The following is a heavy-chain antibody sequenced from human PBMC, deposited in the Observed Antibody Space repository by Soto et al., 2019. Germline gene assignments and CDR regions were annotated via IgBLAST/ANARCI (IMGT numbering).Heavy chain of an antibody. D-gene: IGHD5-12*01. CDR3: AKYSTSGPSRFFDL. Sequence: LRLSCAASGFTFSIYAVAWIRQTPGKGLEWVSVIGAGSDGTQYVDSVKGRFSISRDNSKNTLYLHMNSLRAEDTAIYYCAKYSTSGPSRFFDLWGQGTLVTVSS. V-gene: IGHV3-23*01. CDR2: IGAGSDGT. J-gene: IGHJ4*02. CDR1: GFTFSIYA.